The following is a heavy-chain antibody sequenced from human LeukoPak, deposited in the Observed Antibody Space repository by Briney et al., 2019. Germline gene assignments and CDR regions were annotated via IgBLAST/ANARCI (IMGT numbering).Heavy chain of an antibody. CDR2: INPNSGGT. J-gene: IGHJ4*02. D-gene: IGHD4-17*01. CDR3: ARDNGDYWFDY. Sequence: ASVKVSFKASGYTFTGCYMHWVRQAPGQGLEWMGWINPNSGGTNYAQKFQGRVTMTRDTSISTAYMELTRLRSDDTAVYYCARDNGDYWFDYWGQGTLVTVSS. CDR1: GYTFTGCY. V-gene: IGHV1-2*02.